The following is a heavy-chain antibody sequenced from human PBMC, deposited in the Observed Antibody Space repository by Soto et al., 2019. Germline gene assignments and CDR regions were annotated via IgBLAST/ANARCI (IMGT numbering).Heavy chain of an antibody. CDR3: VGDRGPVLVYADF. D-gene: IGHD3-16*01. Sequence: ASVKVSCKASGSTFSGYYLHWLRQAPGLGLAWLGWVNPESGDSQYGETFQGRVTMTRDTSTATVHMELSRLRPDDTALYYCVGDRGPVLVYADFWGQGTQVTVS. CDR1: GSTFSGYY. CDR2: VNPESGDS. V-gene: IGHV1-2*02. J-gene: IGHJ4*02.